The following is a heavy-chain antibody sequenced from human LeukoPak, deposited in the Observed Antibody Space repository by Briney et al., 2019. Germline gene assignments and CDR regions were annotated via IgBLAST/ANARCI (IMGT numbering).Heavy chain of an antibody. CDR1: GFTFSSYE. CDR2: ISSSGSTI. Sequence: GGSLRLSCAASGFTFSSYEMNWVRQAPGKGLEWVSYISSSGSTIYYADSVKGRFTISRDNAKNSLYLQMNSLRAEDTAVYYCARVKGLPGLDAFDIWGQGTMVTVSS. D-gene: IGHD4-11*01. J-gene: IGHJ3*02. CDR3: ARVKGLPGLDAFDI. V-gene: IGHV3-48*03.